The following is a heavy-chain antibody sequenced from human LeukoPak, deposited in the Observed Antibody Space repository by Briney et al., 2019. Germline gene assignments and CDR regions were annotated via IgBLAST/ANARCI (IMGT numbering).Heavy chain of an antibody. CDR2: IYASGST. Sequence: SETLSLTCTVPGGSISSYYWSWVRPPARKRLWKSGRIYASGSTNYNPSLKRRGTISVDTSKNQCSLKLSSVTAAATAVYYCARGRYCSRTSCYGGEHYYYYGMDVWGQGTTVTASS. J-gene: IGHJ6*02. CDR1: GGSISSYY. CDR3: ARGRYCSRTSCYGGEHYYYYGMDV. V-gene: IGHV4-4*07. D-gene: IGHD2-2*01.